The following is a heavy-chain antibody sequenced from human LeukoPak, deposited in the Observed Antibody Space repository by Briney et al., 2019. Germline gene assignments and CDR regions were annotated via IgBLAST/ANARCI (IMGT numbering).Heavy chain of an antibody. V-gene: IGHV4-39*01. CDR2: IYYSGST. D-gene: IGHD2-15*01. Sequence: PSETLSLTCTVSGGSISSSSYYWGWIRQPPGKGLEWIGSIYYSGSTYYNPSLKSRVTISVDTSKNQFSLKLSSVTAADTAVYYCARGRRVVVAASYYMDVWGKGTTVTVSS. CDR1: GGSISSSSYY. J-gene: IGHJ6*03. CDR3: ARGRRVVVAASYYMDV.